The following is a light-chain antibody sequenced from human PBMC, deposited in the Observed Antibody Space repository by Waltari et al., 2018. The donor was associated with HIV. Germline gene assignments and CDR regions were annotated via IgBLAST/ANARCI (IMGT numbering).Light chain of an antibody. V-gene: IGKV3-11*01. Sequence: ENVLTQFPATLSLSPGERATLSCRASQSVGNFLVWYQQKPGQAPRLLIYEASNRAAGIPARFSGSGSGTDFTLTISRLEPEDFAVDYCQQRSTWPSTFGQGTKVEIK. J-gene: IGKJ1*01. CDR1: QSVGNF. CDR3: QQRSTWPST. CDR2: EAS.